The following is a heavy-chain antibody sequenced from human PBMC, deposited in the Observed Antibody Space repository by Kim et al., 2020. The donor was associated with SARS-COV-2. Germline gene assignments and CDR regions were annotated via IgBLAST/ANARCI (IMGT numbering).Heavy chain of an antibody. CDR1: GFTFSSYG. CDR2: IWYDGSNK. CDR3: AKDRDLGYSYGYSYFDY. Sequence: GGSLRLSCAASGFTFSSYGMHWVRQAPGKGLEWVAVIWYDGSNKYYADSVKGRFTISRDNSKNTLYLQMNSLRAEDTAVYYCAKDRDLGYSYGYSYFDYWGQGTLVTVSS. J-gene: IGHJ4*02. D-gene: IGHD5-18*01. V-gene: IGHV3-33*06.